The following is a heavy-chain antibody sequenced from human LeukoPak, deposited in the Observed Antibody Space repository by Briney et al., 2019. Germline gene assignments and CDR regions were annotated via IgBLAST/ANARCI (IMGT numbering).Heavy chain of an antibody. CDR1: GYTFTSYA. J-gene: IGHJ6*02. V-gene: IGHV7-4-1*02. D-gene: IGHD3-10*01. Sequence: GASVKVSCKASGYTFTSYAMNWVRQAPGQGLEWMGWINTNTGNPTYAQGYTGRFVFSLDTSVSTAYLQISSLKAEDTAVYYCARKHLWFGELLSLSNYYYGMDVWGQGTTVTVSS. CDR2: INTNTGNP. CDR3: ARKHLWFGELLSLSNYYYGMDV.